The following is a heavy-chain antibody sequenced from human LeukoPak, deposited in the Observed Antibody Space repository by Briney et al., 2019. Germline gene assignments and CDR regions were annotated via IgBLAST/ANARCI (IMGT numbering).Heavy chain of an antibody. CDR3: AKLPVAGAFDY. D-gene: IGHD6-19*01. V-gene: IGHV3-30*18. Sequence: PGGSLRLSCAASGFTFDDYAMPWVRQAPGKGLEWVAVISYDGSNKYYADSVKGRFTISRDNSKNTLYLQMNSLRAEDTAVYYCAKLPVAGAFDYWGQGTLVTVSS. CDR2: ISYDGSNK. J-gene: IGHJ4*02. CDR1: GFTFDDYA.